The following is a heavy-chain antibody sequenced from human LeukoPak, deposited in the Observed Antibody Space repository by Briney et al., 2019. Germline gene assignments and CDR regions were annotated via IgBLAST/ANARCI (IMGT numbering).Heavy chain of an antibody. CDR2: TSSNGGST. CDR3: AGFDSSGYPT. J-gene: IGHJ4*02. CDR1: GFTFSSYA. Sequence: GGSLRLSCAASGFTFSSYAMHWVRQAPGKGLEYVSATSSNGGSTYYANSVKGRFTISRDNSKNTLYLQMGSLRAEDMAVYYCAGFDSSGYPTWGQGTLVTVSS. V-gene: IGHV3-64*01. D-gene: IGHD3-22*01.